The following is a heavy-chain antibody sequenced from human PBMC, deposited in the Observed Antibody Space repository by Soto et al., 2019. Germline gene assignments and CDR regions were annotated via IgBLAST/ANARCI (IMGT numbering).Heavy chain of an antibody. V-gene: IGHV3-64D*06. CDR2: ISSNGGST. D-gene: IGHD3-9*01. CDR1: GFTFSSYA. J-gene: IGHJ4*02. Sequence: GSLRLSCSASGFTFSSYAMHWVRQAPGKGLEYVSAISSNGGSTYYADSVKGRFTISRDNSKNTLYLQMSSLRAEDTAVYYCVKDGVLRYFDWSTIFDYWGQGTLVTVSS. CDR3: VKDGVLRYFDWSTIFDY.